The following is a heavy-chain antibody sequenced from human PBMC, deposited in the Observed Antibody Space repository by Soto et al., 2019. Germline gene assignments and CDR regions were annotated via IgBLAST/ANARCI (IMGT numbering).Heavy chain of an antibody. Sequence: PGGSLRLSCAASGFTVSSNYMSWVRQAPGKGLEWVSVIYSGGTTYYADSVKGRFTISRDNSKNTLYLQMNSLRAEDTAVYYCARNGDSSDYRGSFDPWGQGTLVTVSS. CDR2: IYSGGTT. CDR3: ARNGDSSDYRGSFDP. V-gene: IGHV3-66*01. CDR1: GFTVSSNY. J-gene: IGHJ5*02. D-gene: IGHD3-22*01.